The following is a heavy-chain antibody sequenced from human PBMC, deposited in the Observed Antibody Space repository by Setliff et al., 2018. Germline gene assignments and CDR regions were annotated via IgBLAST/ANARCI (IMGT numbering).Heavy chain of an antibody. J-gene: IGHJ6*02. V-gene: IGHV1-24*01. CDR1: GYTLTELS. CDR3: ARVVGDYDYEDYYYYGMDV. Sequence: ASVKVSCKVSGYTLTELSRHWVRQAPGKGLEWMGGFDPEDGETIYAQKLQGRVTMTTDTSTSTAYMELRSLRSDDTAVYYCARVVGDYDYEDYYYYGMDVWGQGTTVTVSS. CDR2: FDPEDGET. D-gene: IGHD4-17*01.